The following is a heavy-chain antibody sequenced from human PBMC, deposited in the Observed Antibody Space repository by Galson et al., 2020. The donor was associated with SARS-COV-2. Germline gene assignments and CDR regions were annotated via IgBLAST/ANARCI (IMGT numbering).Heavy chain of an antibody. D-gene: IGHD2-2*01. V-gene: IGHV3-21*01. CDR2: ISSGSTYI. CDR1: GFTFSSYC. Sequence: GGSLRLSCAASGFTFSSYCMNWVRQAPGKGLEWVSSISSGSTYICYADSVKGRFTISRDNAKNSLYLQMNSLRAEDTALYYCARDHCSSTSCYSVSWGQGTLVTVSS. J-gene: IGHJ4*02. CDR3: ARDHCSSTSCYSVS.